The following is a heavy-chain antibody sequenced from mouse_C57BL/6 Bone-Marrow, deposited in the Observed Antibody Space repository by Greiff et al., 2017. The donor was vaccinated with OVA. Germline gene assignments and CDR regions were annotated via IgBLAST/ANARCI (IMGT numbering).Heavy chain of an antibody. CDR1: GYTFTDYT. CDR2: IYPRDGST. CDR3: ARGYYGSSYAMDY. Sequence: VQLQQSDAELVKPGASVKISCKVSGYTFTDYTIHWMKQRPEQGLEWIGYIYPRDGSTKYNEKFKGKATLTADKSSSTAYMQLNSLTSEDSAVYFCARGYYGSSYAMDYWGQGTSVTVSS. V-gene: IGHV1-78*01. D-gene: IGHD1-1*01. J-gene: IGHJ4*01.